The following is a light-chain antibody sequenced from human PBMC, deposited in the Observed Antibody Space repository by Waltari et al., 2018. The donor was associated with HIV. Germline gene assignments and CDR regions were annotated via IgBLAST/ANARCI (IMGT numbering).Light chain of an antibody. CDR3: QQYNNWPWT. CDR1: QNIANN. J-gene: IGKJ1*01. Sequence: EVVMTQSPATLSVSPGERATLSCSARQNIANNLTWNQQRPGQPPRLLIYGASSRATGIPARFSGSGSGTEFTLTISSLQSEDFAVYYCQQYNNWPWTFGQGTKVEIK. CDR2: GAS. V-gene: IGKV3-15*01.